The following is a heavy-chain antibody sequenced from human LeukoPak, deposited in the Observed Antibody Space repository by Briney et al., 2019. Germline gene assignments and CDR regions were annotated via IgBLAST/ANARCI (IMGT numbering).Heavy chain of an antibody. CDR3: ARSSGYPHSERYFDL. CDR2: ISAYNGNT. Sequence: AASVKVSCKASGYTFTSYGISWVRQAPGQGLEWMGWISAYNGNTNYAQRLQGRVTMTTDTSTSTAYMELRSLRSDDTAVYYCARSSGYPHSERYFDLWGRGTLVTVSS. CDR1: GYTFTSYG. D-gene: IGHD3-22*01. V-gene: IGHV1-18*01. J-gene: IGHJ2*01.